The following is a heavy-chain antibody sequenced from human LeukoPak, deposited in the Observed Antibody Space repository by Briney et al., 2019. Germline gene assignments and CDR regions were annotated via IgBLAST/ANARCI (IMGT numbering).Heavy chain of an antibody. CDR2: ITNIGDSI. CDR1: GFTFSDYY. V-gene: IGHV3-11*04. D-gene: IGHD6-19*01. Sequence: GGSLRLSCAASGFTFSDYYMSWIRQAPGKGLEWVSYITNIGDSIYYADSVKGRFTISRDNAKNSLYLQMNSLRVEDTAVYYCARDRGFIPVADYYMDVWGKGTTVTVSS. CDR3: ARDRGFIPVADYYMDV. J-gene: IGHJ6*03.